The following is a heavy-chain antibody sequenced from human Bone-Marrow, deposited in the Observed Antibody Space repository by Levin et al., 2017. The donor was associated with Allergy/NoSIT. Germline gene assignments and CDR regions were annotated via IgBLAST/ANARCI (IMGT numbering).Heavy chain of an antibody. CDR3: TRHEPGNFDY. V-gene: IGHV3-73*01. D-gene: IGHD3-10*01. CDR1: GFTFSVSA. CDR2: IRSKTNTYAT. Sequence: GGSLRLSCAASGFTFSVSAIHWVRQASGQGLEWIGRIRSKTNTYATAYAASVRGRFTISRDDSKNMAYLQMSSLKTEDTAVYYCTRHEPGNFDYWGQGTLVTVSS. J-gene: IGHJ4*02.